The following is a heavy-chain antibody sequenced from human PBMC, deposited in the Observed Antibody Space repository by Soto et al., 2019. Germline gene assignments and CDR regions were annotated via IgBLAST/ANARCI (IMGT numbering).Heavy chain of an antibody. J-gene: IGHJ4*02. V-gene: IGHV1-46*01. CDR1: GYTFTSYY. CDR3: ARDQGIAAAGTVGYIDY. Sequence: GASVKVSCKASGYTFTSYYMHWVRQAPGQGLEWMGIINPSGGSTSYAQKFQGRVTMTRDTSTSTVYMELSSLRSEDTAVYYCARDQGIAAAGTVGYIDYRGQGTLVTVSS. CDR2: INPSGGST. D-gene: IGHD6-13*01.